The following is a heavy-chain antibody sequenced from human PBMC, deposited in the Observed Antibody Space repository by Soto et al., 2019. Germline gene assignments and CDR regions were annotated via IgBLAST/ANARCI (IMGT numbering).Heavy chain of an antibody. CDR2: IIPIFGTA. CDR3: AGSITMGVNWFDP. D-gene: IGHD3-10*01. Sequence: SVKVSCKASGGTFSSYALSWVRPAPGQGLEWMGGIIPIFGTANYAQKFQGRVTITADKSTSTAYMELSSLRSEDTAVYYCAGSITMGVNWFDPWGQGTLVTVSS. V-gene: IGHV1-69*06. CDR1: GGTFSSYA. J-gene: IGHJ5*02.